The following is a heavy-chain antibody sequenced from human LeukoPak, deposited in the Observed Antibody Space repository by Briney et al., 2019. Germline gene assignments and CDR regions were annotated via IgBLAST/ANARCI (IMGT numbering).Heavy chain of an antibody. CDR2: MNPNSGNT. D-gene: IGHD3-10*01. CDR1: GYTFTSYD. CDR3: ARAGGGFGVNYYYYGMDV. J-gene: IGHJ6*02. V-gene: IGHV1-8*01. Sequence: ASVKVSCKASGYTFTSYDINWVRQATGQGLEWMGWMNPNSGNTGYAQKFQGRVTMTRNTSISTAYMELSSLRSEDTAVYYCARAGGGFGVNYYYYGMDVWGQGTTVTVSS.